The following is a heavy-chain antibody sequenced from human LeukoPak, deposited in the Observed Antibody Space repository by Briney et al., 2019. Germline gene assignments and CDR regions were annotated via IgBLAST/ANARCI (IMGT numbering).Heavy chain of an antibody. J-gene: IGHJ4*02. CDR3: ARSRRDGAVYGY. CDR1: GGTFSSYA. V-gene: IGHV1-18*01. CDR2: ISAYNGNT. D-gene: IGHD5-24*01. Sequence: ASVKVSCKASGGTFSSYAISWVRQAPGQGLEWMGWISAYNGNTNYAQKLQGRVTMTTDTSTSTAYMELRSLRSDDTAVYYCARSRRDGAVYGYWGQGTLVTVSS.